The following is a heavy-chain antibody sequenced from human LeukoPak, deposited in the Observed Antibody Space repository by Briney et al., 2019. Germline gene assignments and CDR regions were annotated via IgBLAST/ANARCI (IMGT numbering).Heavy chain of an antibody. CDR3: ARGRSVLLGRSGYYGG. J-gene: IGHJ4*02. Sequence: TGGSLTLSCAASEFTFTTYGMHWVRQAPGKGLEWVAFIYYDGSNIYYADYVKGRFTISRDISKNTLYLQMDSLRAEDTAIYYCARGRSVLLGRSGYYGGWGQGTLVTVSS. D-gene: IGHD3-22*01. CDR1: EFTFTTYG. V-gene: IGHV3-33*01. CDR2: IYYDGSNI.